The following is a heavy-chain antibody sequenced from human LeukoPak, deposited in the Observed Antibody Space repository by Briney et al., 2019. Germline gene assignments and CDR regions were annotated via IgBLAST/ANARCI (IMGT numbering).Heavy chain of an antibody. D-gene: IGHD3-22*01. Sequence: SETLSLTCTVSGGSISSYYWSWIRQPPGKGLEWIGSIYHSGSTYYNPSLKSRVTISVDTSKNQFSLKLSSVTAADTAVYYCARVGDYYDSSVNNWFDPWGQGTLVTVSS. CDR3: ARVGDYYDSSVNNWFDP. CDR1: GGSISSYY. CDR2: IYHSGST. J-gene: IGHJ5*02. V-gene: IGHV4-38-2*02.